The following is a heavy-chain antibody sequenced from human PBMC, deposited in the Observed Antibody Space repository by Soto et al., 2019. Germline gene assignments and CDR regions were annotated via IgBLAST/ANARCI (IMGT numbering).Heavy chain of an antibody. CDR2: ISNSGST. CDR1: GGSISNYY. D-gene: IGHD6-19*01. J-gene: IGHJ4*02. CDR3: ARHIPRAGTVFDY. V-gene: IGHV4-59*08. Sequence: PSETLSLTCTVSGGSISNYYWSWIRQPPGKGLEWIGYISNSGSTHYIPSLESRVTISVDSSKNLFSLRLSSVTAADTAVYYCARHIPRAGTVFDYWGQGTLLTVSS.